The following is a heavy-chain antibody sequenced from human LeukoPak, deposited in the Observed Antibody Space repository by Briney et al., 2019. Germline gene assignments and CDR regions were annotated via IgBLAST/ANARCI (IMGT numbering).Heavy chain of an antibody. Sequence: SETLSLTCTVSGGSISSYYWSWIRQPPGKGLEWIGYTYYSGSTNYNYNPSLKSRVTISVDTSKNQFSLRLSSVTAADTAVYYCARGGTMTTVPLWGHGTLVTVSS. V-gene: IGHV4-59*08. CDR2: TYYSGST. J-gene: IGHJ4*01. CDR3: ARGGTMTTVPL. D-gene: IGHD4-17*01. CDR1: GGSISSYY.